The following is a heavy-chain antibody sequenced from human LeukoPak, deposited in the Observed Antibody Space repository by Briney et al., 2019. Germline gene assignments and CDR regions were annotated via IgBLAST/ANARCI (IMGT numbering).Heavy chain of an antibody. CDR3: AKDWKAGSIGTTTPGITGTPPPPGY. V-gene: IGHV3-30*02. D-gene: IGHD1-20*01. CDR1: GFTFSNYG. J-gene: IGHJ4*02. Sequence: GGSLRLSCAASGFTFSNYGMRWVRQTPGRGLEWVAFITYDGNKEYYADSVKGRFTISRDNSKNTLYLQMNSLRAEDTAVYFCAKDWKAGSIGTTTPGITGTPPPPGYWGQGTLVTVSS. CDR2: ITYDGNKE.